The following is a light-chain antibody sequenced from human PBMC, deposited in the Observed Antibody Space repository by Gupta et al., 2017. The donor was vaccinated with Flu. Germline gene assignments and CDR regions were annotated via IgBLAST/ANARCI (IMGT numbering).Light chain of an antibody. CDR1: NSDFGNSHL. Sequence: QSALTQPASVSGSPVQSLTISCTVANSDFGNSHLISWYQKLPGKAPKLIIYEGTKRPSGVSNRFSGFKSGNTASLTISGLQPEDEATYYCCSYARAFSPIVFGGGTKVDVL. J-gene: IGLJ3*02. V-gene: IGLV2-23*01. CDR2: EGT. CDR3: CSYARAFSPIV.